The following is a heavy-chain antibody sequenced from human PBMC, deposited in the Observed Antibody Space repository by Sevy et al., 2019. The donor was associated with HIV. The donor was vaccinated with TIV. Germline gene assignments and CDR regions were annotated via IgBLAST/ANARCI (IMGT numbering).Heavy chain of an antibody. V-gene: IGHV3-21*01. Sequence: GSLRLPFAASGFSFHTYTFFWVRQAPGEGLEGISSISSSGVYEYYADSVRGRFTISRDNAKNSLSLQMNGLRVEDTGVYYCARVPDSGGRGRADYWGQGTRVTVSS. CDR1: GFSFHTYT. CDR3: ARVPDSGGRGRADY. J-gene: IGHJ4*02. D-gene: IGHD1-26*01. CDR2: ISSSGVYE.